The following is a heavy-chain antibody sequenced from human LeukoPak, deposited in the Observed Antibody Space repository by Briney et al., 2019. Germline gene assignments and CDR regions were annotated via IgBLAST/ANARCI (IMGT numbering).Heavy chain of an antibody. CDR2: IYHSGST. CDR3: ARDNGDYPYYFDF. CDR1: GGSISSGIYS. V-gene: IGHV4-30-2*01. Sequence: SETLSLTCAVSGGSISSGIYSWIWIRQPPGKGLEWIGYIYHSGSTYYNPSLKSRVTISVDRSKNQFSLKLSSVTAADTAVYYCARDNGDYPYYFDFWGQGTLVTVSS. J-gene: IGHJ4*02. D-gene: IGHD4-17*01.